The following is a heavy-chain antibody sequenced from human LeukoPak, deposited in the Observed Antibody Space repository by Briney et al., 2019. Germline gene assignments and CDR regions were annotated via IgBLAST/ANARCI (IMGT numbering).Heavy chain of an antibody. V-gene: IGHV4-59*08. J-gene: IGHJ2*01. CDR3: ARRGSGAPLEYYFDL. D-gene: IGHD1-14*01. Sequence: PETPSLTCTVSCGHICRFYCSWVPQPPRERLEYNGDLYYSGNTNSNPSLNSRVTISVDTSKNQFSLKLSSVTAADTAVYYCARRGSGAPLEYYFDLWGRGTLVTASS. CDR1: CGHICRFY. CDR2: LYYSGNT.